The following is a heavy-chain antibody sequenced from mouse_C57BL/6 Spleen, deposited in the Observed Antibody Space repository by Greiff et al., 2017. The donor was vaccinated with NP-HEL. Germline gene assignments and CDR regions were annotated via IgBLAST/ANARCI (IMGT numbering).Heavy chain of an antibody. J-gene: IGHJ4*01. CDR2: IDPETGGT. V-gene: IGHV1-15*01. CDR1: GYTFTDYE. Sequence: QVQLQQSGAELVRPGASVTLSCKASGYTFTDYEMHWVKQTPVHGLEWIGAIDPETGGTAYNQKFKGKAILTADKSSSTAYMELRSLTSEDSAVYYCTRREGDYDGYYYAMDYWGQGTSVTVSS. CDR3: TRREGDYDGYYYAMDY. D-gene: IGHD2-4*01.